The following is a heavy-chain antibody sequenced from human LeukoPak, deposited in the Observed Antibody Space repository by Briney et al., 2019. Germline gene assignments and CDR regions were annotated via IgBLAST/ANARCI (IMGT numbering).Heavy chain of an antibody. CDR2: INHSGST. D-gene: IGHD3-22*01. Sequence: PSETLSLTCAVYGGSFSGYYWSWIRQPPGKGLEWIGEINHSGSTNYNPSLKSRVAISVDTSTNQFSLKLSSVTAADTAVYYCARVFKSTMIVVAPTKIDYWGQGTLVTVSS. CDR3: ARVFKSTMIVVAPTKIDY. CDR1: GGSFSGYY. V-gene: IGHV4-34*01. J-gene: IGHJ4*02.